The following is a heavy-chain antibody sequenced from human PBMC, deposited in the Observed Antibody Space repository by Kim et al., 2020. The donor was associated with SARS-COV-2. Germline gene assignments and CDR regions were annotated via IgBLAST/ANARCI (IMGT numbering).Heavy chain of an antibody. D-gene: IGHD3-10*01. J-gene: IGHJ4*02. CDR1: GFTFSSYG. CDR3: ARDVSVRGVINLFAFDY. Sequence: GGSLRLSCAASGFTFSSYGMHWVRQAPGKGLEWVAVIWYDGSNKYYADSVKGRFTISRDNSKNTLYLQMNSLRAEDTAVYYCARDVSVRGVINLFAFDYWGQGALVTVSS. V-gene: IGHV3-33*01. CDR2: IWYDGSNK.